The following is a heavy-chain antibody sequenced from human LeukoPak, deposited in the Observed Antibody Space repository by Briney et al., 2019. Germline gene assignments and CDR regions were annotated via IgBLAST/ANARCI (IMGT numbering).Heavy chain of an antibody. Sequence: ASVKVSCKASGYTFTAYYLHWVRQAPGQGLEWMGWINPNSGGTNYAQKFKGWVTLTRDTSVNTTYMELSRLASDVTAVYFCARGTPGSYLGYWGQGTLVTVSS. D-gene: IGHD3-16*02. V-gene: IGHV1-2*04. CDR3: ARGTPGSYLGY. CDR2: INPNSGGT. J-gene: IGHJ4*02. CDR1: GYTFTAYY.